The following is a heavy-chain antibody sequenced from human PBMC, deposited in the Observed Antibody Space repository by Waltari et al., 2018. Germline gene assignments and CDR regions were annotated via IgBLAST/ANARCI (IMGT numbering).Heavy chain of an antibody. CDR1: GFTFSSYW. D-gene: IGHD3-16*01. Sequence: EVQLVESGGGLVQPGGSLRLSCAASGFTFSSYWMSWVRQAPGKGREWVAKIKPDGSGKDYVDSVKGRFTISRDNAKNSLYLQMNSLRAEDTAVYYCARALGDGLLPDSWGQGTLVTVSS. V-gene: IGHV3-7*04. CDR2: IKPDGSGK. CDR3: ARALGDGLLPDS. J-gene: IGHJ4*02.